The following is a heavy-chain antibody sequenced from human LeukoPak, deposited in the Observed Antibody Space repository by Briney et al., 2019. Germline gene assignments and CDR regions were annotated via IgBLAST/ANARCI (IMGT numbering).Heavy chain of an antibody. J-gene: IGHJ5*02. V-gene: IGHV4-38-2*02. D-gene: IGHD6-13*01. CDR1: GYSVRSDYY. CDR2: MHHSGSV. CDR3: ARHYLIYIATNWFDP. Sequence: PSETLSLTCSVSGYSVRSDYYWGWIRQPPGKGLEWIGSMHHSGSVYYNPSLKSRVTISIDTSKNQFSLKLSSVTAADTAVYYCARHYLIYIATNWFDPWGQGTLVTVSS.